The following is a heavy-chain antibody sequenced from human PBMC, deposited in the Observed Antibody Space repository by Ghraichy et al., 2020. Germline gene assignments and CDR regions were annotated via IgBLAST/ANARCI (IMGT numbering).Heavy chain of an antibody. V-gene: IGHV4-34*01. CDR2: INHSGST. J-gene: IGHJ6*02. CDR1: GGSFNGYY. CDR3: ASTRGEGATTSYSYGMDV. D-gene: IGHD1-26*01. Sequence: SETLSLTCAVYGGSFNGYYWSWIRRPPGTGLEWIGEINHSGSTNYNPSLKSRVTISVDTSKNQFSLKLSSATAADTAVYYCASTRGEGATTSYSYGMDVWGQGTPVPVSS.